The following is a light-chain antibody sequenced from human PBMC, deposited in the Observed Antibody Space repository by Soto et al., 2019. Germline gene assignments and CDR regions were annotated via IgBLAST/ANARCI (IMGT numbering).Light chain of an antibody. J-gene: IGKJ4*01. Sequence: DIQVTQSPSSLSASVGDRVTITCRTSQNINIFLNWYQQKPGRAPMVVISAASNLESGVPSRVSGRGSGTEVTLTISNLQPGDPALYVGQESYSTPLAFGGGTKVDIK. V-gene: IGKV1-39*01. CDR1: QNINIF. CDR3: QESYSTPLA. CDR2: AAS.